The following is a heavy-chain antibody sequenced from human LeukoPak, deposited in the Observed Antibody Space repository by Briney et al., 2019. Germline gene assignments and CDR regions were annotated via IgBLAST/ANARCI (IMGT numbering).Heavy chain of an antibody. CDR1: GFTFSRYW. V-gene: IGHV3-74*01. Sequence: GGSLRLSRAASGFTFSRYWMNWVRQAPGKGLVWVSRINSDGSTTRYADSVKGRFTISRDNAKNTMYLQMNSLRAEDTAVYYCARENFYGMDVWGQGTTVTVSS. CDR2: INSDGSTT. CDR3: ARENFYGMDV. J-gene: IGHJ6*02.